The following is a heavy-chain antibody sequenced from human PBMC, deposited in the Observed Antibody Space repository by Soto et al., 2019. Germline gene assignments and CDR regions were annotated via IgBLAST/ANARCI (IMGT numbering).Heavy chain of an antibody. D-gene: IGHD5-12*01. CDR2: INHSGST. CDR3: ARGATIGARRFDY. CDR1: GGSFSGYY. Sequence: QVQLQQWGAGLLKPSETLSLTCAVYGGSFSGYYWSWIRQPPGKGLEWIGEINHSGSTTYNPSLKSRVTISVDTSKNQFSLKLSSVTAADTAVYYCARGATIGARRFDYWGQGTLVTVSS. J-gene: IGHJ4*02. V-gene: IGHV4-34*01.